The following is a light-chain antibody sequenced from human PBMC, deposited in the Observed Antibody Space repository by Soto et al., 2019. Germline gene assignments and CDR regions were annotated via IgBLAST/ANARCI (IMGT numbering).Light chain of an antibody. CDR1: QSVSSW. Sequence: DIQMTQSPSTLSSSVGDRVTITCRASQSVSSWLAWYQQKPGKAPKLLIYKASDLESGVPSRFSGSGSGTEFTLTISSLQPDDFATYYCQQYHSYSYTFGQGNKLDIK. CDR3: QQYHSYSYT. J-gene: IGKJ2*01. CDR2: KAS. V-gene: IGKV1-5*03.